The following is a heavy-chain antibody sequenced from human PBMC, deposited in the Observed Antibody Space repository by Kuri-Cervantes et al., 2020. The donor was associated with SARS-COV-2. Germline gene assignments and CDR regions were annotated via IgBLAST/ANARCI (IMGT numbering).Heavy chain of an antibody. CDR3: ARVMKDYDFWSGYSEYQNWFDP. CDR1: GFTFDDYA. Sequence: GGSLRLSCAASGFTFDDYAMHWVRQAPGKGLEWVSGISWNSGSIGYADSVKGRFTISRDNAKNSLYLQMNSLRAEDTAVYYCARVMKDYDFWSGYSEYQNWFDPWGQGTLVTVSS. V-gene: IGHV3-9*01. J-gene: IGHJ5*02. D-gene: IGHD3-3*01. CDR2: ISWNSGSI.